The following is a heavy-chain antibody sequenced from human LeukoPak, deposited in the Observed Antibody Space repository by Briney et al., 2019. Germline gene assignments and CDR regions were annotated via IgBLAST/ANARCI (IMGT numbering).Heavy chain of an antibody. J-gene: IGHJ3*02. CDR1: GYTFTGYY. V-gene: IGHV1-2*02. CDR3: ARSCGEADAFDI. D-gene: IGHD3-10*01. CDR2: INPNSDGT. Sequence: ASAKDSSKASGYTFTGYYMHWVRQAPGQRLEWMGWINPNSDGTNYAQKFQGRVTMTRDTSISTAYMELSRLRSDDPAVYYCARSCGEADAFDIWGQGTMVTVSS.